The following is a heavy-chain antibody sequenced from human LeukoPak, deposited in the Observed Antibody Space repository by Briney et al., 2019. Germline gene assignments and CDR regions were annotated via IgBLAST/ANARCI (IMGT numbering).Heavy chain of an antibody. J-gene: IGHJ3*02. CDR2: ISWNSGSI. CDR3: AKDFHGGPGAFDI. D-gene: IGHD3-16*01. V-gene: IGHV3-9*01. Sequence: GGSLRLSCAASGFTFDDYAMPWVRQAPGKGLEWVSGISWNSGSIGYADSVKGRFTISRDNAKNSLYLQMNSLRAEDTALYYCAKDFHGGPGAFDIWGQGTMVTVSS. CDR1: GFTFDDYA.